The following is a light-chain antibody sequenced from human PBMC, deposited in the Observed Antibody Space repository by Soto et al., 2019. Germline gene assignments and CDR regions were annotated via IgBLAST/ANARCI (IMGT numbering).Light chain of an antibody. CDR2: AAS. V-gene: IGKV1-27*01. CDR1: QAISNS. Sequence: DIQMTPSPSSLSASMGDRVAITFRASQAISNSLAWYQQKPGNPPHILIYAASTLQSGVPSRFSGSGSGTDLTLTISGLQPEDLATYYCQSYNTARPTFGQGTRLEIK. CDR3: QSYNTARPT. J-gene: IGKJ5*01.